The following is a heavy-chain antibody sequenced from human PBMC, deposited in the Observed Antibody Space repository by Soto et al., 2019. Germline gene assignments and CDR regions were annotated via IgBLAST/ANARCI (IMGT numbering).Heavy chain of an antibody. CDR2: ISAYNGNT. D-gene: IGHD3-10*01. CDR1: GFTFSTPG. V-gene: IGHV1-18*01. CDR3: ARVVRQYYYGSGSYLRYYYYGMDV. Sequence: GASMKVSCKASGFTFSTPGISWVRQAPGHGLGWVGWISAYNGNTNYAQKFQGRVTITADESTSTAYVELSSLRSEDTAVYYCARVVRQYYYGSGSYLRYYYYGMDVWGQGTTVTVSS. J-gene: IGHJ6*02.